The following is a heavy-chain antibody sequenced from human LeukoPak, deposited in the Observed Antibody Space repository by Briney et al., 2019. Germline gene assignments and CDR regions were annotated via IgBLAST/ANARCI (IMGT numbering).Heavy chain of an antibody. D-gene: IGHD5-12*01. Sequence: GGSLRLXCAASGFTFSSYSMNWVRPAPGKGLEWVSSISSSSYIYYADSVKGRFTISRDNAKNSLYLQMNSLRAEDTAVYYCATVIVATTTDYWGQGTLVTVSS. CDR1: GFTFSSYS. V-gene: IGHV3-21*01. CDR2: ISSSSYI. J-gene: IGHJ4*02. CDR3: ATVIVATTTDY.